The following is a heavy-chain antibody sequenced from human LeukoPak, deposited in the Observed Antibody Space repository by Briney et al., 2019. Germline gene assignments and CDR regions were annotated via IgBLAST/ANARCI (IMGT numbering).Heavy chain of an antibody. CDR2: LYYSGST. J-gene: IGHJ4*02. V-gene: IGHV4-59*01. Sequence: SETLSLTCTVSGGSISSYYWSWIRQPPGRGLEWIGSLYYSGSTNYNPSLRSRVTISVDTSKNQFSLKVTSVTAADTAVYFCAKVSTIGGYYFDYWGQGTLVTVSS. D-gene: IGHD3-10*01. CDR3: AKVSTIGGYYFDY. CDR1: GGSISSYY.